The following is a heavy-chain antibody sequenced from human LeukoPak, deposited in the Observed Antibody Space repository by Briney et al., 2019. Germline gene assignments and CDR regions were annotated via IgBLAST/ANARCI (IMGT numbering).Heavy chain of an antibody. CDR2: ISSRSSTI. V-gene: IGHV3-11*04. D-gene: IGHD3-10*02. CDR3: AELGITMIGGV. Sequence: GGSLRLSCAASGFTFSEYYMSWIRQAPGKGLEWVSCISSRSSTIYYADSVKGRITISRDNGKNSLYLQMNSLRAEDTAVYYCAELGITMIGGVWGKGTTVTISS. CDR1: GFTFSEYY. J-gene: IGHJ6*04.